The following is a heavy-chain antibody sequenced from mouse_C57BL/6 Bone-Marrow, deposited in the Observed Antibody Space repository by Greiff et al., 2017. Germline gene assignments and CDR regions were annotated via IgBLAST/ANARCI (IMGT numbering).Heavy chain of an antibody. CDR3: ARHEHDSFAY. D-gene: IGHD2-4*01. J-gene: IGHJ3*01. V-gene: IGHV5-2*01. CDR1: EYEFTSHD. CDR2: INSYGGSS. Sequence: EVQLMESGGGLVQPGESLKLSCESNEYEFTSHDMSWVRKTPEKRLELVAAINSYGGSSYYTDTMERRFIISRDNTKKTLYQQMSSLTSEDTAWYYCARHEHDSFAYWGRGTLVTVSA.